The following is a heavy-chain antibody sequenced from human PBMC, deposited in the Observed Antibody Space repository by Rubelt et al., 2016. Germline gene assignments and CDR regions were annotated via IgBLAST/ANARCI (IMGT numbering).Heavy chain of an antibody. CDR2: ISYRGST. CDR3: ARVLNMVRGVTHWFDP. V-gene: IGHV4-59*01. Sequence: QVQLQESGPGLVKSSETLSLTCTVSGDSISTYYWSWIRQPPGKGLEWIGYISYRGSTNYNPSLKGRGTISVDTSKNQFSLKLSSVTAADTAVYYCARVLNMVRGVTHWFDPWGQGTLVTVFS. J-gene: IGHJ5*02. D-gene: IGHD3-10*01. CDR1: GDSISTYY.